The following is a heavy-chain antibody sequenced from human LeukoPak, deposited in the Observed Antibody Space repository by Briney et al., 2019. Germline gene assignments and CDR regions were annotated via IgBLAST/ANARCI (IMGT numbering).Heavy chain of an antibody. J-gene: IGHJ3*02. CDR2: IYSRGST. Sequence: SETLSLTCTVSGGSISSYYWSWIRQPAGKGLEWIGRIYSRGSTNYSPSLKSRVTMSLDTSKNQFSLKLSSLTAADMALYYCARGRFCSADICSGGDAFDIWGQGTMVSVSS. V-gene: IGHV4-4*07. CDR3: ARGRFCSADICSGGDAFDI. D-gene: IGHD3-3*01. CDR1: GGSISSYY.